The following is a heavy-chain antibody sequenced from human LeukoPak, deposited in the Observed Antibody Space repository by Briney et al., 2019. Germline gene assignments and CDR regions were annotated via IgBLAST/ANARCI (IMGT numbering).Heavy chain of an antibody. J-gene: IGHJ4*02. CDR2: INSDGTST. Sequence: GGSLRLSCAASGFTFITYWMHWVRHAPGKGLVWVSRINSDGTSTTYADSVKGRFTISRDNAKNTLYLQMNSLGADDTAMYYCARDTGYSNYDYWGQGTLVTVSS. CDR1: GFTFITYW. V-gene: IGHV3-74*01. D-gene: IGHD4-4*01. CDR3: ARDTGYSNYDY.